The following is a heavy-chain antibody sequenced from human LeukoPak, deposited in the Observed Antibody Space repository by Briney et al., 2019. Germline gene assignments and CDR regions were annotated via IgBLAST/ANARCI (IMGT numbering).Heavy chain of an antibody. D-gene: IGHD5-12*01. Sequence: PGGSLRLSCAASGFTVATDHMSWVRQAPGKGLVWVSRINNDGSATTYADSVKGRFTISRDTAKNTVFLQMNSLRAEDTAVYYCARDVGYSAYDWGQGTLVTVSS. CDR2: INNDGSAT. CDR1: GFTVATDH. V-gene: IGHV3-74*01. CDR3: ARDVGYSAYD. J-gene: IGHJ4*02.